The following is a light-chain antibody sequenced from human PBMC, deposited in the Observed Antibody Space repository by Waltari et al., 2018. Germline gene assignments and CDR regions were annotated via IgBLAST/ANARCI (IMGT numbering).Light chain of an antibody. Sequence: QSALTQPASVSGSPGQSITISCTGTSSDVGGYNYVSWYQQHPDKAPKLMIYDVSNRPSGVSNRFSGSKSGNTASLTISGLQAEDEADYYCSSYTSSTVVFG. CDR1: SSDVGGYNY. CDR2: DVS. CDR3: SSYTSSTVV. V-gene: IGLV2-14*03. J-gene: IGLJ2*01.